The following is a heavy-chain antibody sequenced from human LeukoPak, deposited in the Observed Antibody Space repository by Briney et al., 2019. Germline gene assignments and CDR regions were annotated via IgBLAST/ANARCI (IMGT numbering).Heavy chain of an antibody. CDR2: IITIFGTA. J-gene: IGHJ4*02. Sequence: SVKVSCKASGGTFRSYAISWVRQAPGQGLEWMGRIITIFGTANYAQKFQGRVTITTDESTSTAYMELSSLRSEDTAVYYCARDPDYDSSGYLPPVDDYWGQGTLVTVSS. D-gene: IGHD3-22*01. CDR3: ARDPDYDSSGYLPPVDDY. CDR1: GGTFRSYA. V-gene: IGHV1-69*05.